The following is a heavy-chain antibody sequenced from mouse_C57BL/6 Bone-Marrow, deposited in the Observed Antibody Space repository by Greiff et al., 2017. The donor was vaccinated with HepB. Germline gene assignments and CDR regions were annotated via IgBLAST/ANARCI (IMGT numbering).Heavy chain of an antibody. V-gene: IGHV2-5*01. CDR2: IWRGGST. J-gene: IGHJ4*01. CDR1: GFSLTSYG. D-gene: IGHD1-1*01. CDR3: AKNDRTVAPYAMDY. Sequence: QVQLQQSGPGLVQPSQSLSITCTVSGFSLTSYGVHWVRQSPGKGLEWLGVIWRGGSTDYNAAFMSRLSITKDNSKSQVFFKMNSLQADDTAIYYCAKNDRTVAPYAMDYWGQGTSVTVSS.